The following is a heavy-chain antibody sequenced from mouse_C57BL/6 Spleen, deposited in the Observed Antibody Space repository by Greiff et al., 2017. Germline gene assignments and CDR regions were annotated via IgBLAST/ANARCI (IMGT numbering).Heavy chain of an antibody. V-gene: IGHV1-82*01. J-gene: IGHJ3*01. CDR1: GYAFSSSW. Sequence: VQLQGSGPELVKPGASVKISCKASGYAFSSSWMNWVKQRPGKGLEWIGRIYPGDGDTNYNGKFKGKATLTADKSSSTAYMQLSSLTSEDSAVYFCAREGYGSNSGFAYWGQATLVTVSA. CDR2: IYPGDGDT. CDR3: AREGYGSNSGFAY. D-gene: IGHD1-1*01.